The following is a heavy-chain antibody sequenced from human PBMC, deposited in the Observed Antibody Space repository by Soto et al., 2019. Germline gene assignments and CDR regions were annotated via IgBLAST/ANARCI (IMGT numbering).Heavy chain of an antibody. CDR3: ARDDSSGYYYSSVDY. Sequence: ASVKVSCKASGYTFTSCYMHWVRQAPGQGLEWMGIINPSGGSTSYAQKFQGRVTMTRDTSTSTVYMELSSLRSEDTAVYYCARDDSSGYYYSSVDYWGQGTLVTVSS. CDR2: INPSGGST. V-gene: IGHV1-46*01. D-gene: IGHD3-22*01. J-gene: IGHJ4*02. CDR1: GYTFTSCY.